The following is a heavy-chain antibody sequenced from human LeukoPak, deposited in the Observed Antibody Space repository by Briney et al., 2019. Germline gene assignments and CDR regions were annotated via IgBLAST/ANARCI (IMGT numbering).Heavy chain of an antibody. CDR2: IYPGDSDT. CDR3: ARRDIAVAGTFDY. CDR1: GYSFTTYW. J-gene: IGHJ4*02. V-gene: IGHV5-51*01. Sequence: GESLKISWKGSGYSFTTYWIGGVRQVPGKGLEWMGIIYPGDSDTRYSPSFQGQVTISADKSISTAYLQWSSLKASDTAMYYCARRDIAVAGTFDYWGQGTLVTVSS. D-gene: IGHD6-19*01.